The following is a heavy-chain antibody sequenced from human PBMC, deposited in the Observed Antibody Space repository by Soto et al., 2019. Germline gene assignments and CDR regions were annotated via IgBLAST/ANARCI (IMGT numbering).Heavy chain of an antibody. Sequence: GASVKVSCKASGYTLTSYAMHLVRQAPGQRLEWMGWINAGNGNTKYSQKFQGRVTITRDTSASTAYMELSSLRSEDTAVYYCARDNGFLEWLLAYWGQGTLVTVSS. V-gene: IGHV1-3*01. CDR1: GYTLTSYA. CDR3: ARDNGFLEWLLAY. CDR2: INAGNGNT. J-gene: IGHJ4*02. D-gene: IGHD3-3*01.